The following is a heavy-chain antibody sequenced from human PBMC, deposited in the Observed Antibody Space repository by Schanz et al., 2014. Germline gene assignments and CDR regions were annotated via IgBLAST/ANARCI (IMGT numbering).Heavy chain of an antibody. Sequence: VQLVESGGGLVKPGGSLRLSCAASGFTFSDHYMAWIRQAPGKGLEWVANIKQDGIEKYYVDSVKGRFTISRDNAKNSLYLQMNSLTADDTAVYYCARDKGGYYPFDYWGRGTLVTVSS. D-gene: IGHD3-3*01. J-gene: IGHJ4*02. CDR1: GFTFSDHY. CDR3: ARDKGGYYPFDY. CDR2: IKQDGIEK. V-gene: IGHV3-7*01.